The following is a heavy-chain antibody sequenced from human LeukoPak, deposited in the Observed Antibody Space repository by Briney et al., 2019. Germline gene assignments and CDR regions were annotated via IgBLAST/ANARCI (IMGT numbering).Heavy chain of an antibody. CDR2: HYYSGST. Sequence: SETLSLTCTVSGGSINSSGYYWGWIRQPPGKGLEWIGSHYYSGSTYYNPSLKSRVTISVDTSKNQFSLKLRSLTAADTAVYYCARHRAGYHIDSWDQGALVTVSS. J-gene: IGHJ4*02. CDR3: ARHRAGYHIDS. CDR1: GGSINSSGYY. D-gene: IGHD3-9*01. V-gene: IGHV4-39*01.